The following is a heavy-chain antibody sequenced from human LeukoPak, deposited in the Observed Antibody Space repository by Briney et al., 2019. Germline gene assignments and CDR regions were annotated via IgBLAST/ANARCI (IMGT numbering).Heavy chain of an antibody. CDR1: GFTFSSYA. J-gene: IGHJ4*02. CDR2: ISGSGDST. Sequence: GGSLRLSCAASGFTFSSYAMSWVRQAPGKGLEWVSTISGSGDSTYYADSVKGRFTISRDNSKNTLYLQMNSLRAEDTAVYYCAKDWRITIFGVVIRARGYYFDYWGQGTLVTVSS. D-gene: IGHD3-3*01. CDR3: AKDWRITIFGVVIRARGYYFDY. V-gene: IGHV3-23*01.